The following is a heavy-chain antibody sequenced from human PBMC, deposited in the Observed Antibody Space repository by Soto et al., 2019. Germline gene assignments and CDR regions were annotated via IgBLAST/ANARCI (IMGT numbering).Heavy chain of an antibody. CDR1: GYTFTYYA. V-gene: IGHV1-3*01. Sequence: ASVKVSCKASGYTFTYYAMYWVRQAPGQRLEWMGWINAGNGHTKYSQKFQDRVTFTRDTSASTVYMELSSLRSEDTAVYYCAKDSETYRDAFHIWGQGTVVTVSS. D-gene: IGHD1-26*01. CDR2: INAGNGHT. CDR3: AKDSETYRDAFHI. J-gene: IGHJ3*02.